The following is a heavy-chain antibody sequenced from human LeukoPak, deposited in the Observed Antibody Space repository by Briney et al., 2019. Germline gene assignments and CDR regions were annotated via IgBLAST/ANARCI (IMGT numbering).Heavy chain of an antibody. Sequence: ASETLSLTCTVSGGSISGYYWSWVRQPPGKGLEWIGYIYYSGSANYHPSLKSRVTMSVDTSKNQFSLKLSSVTAADTAVYYCAREVVIAATYDYWGQGTLVTVSS. CDR2: IYYSGSA. V-gene: IGHV4-59*12. J-gene: IGHJ4*02. CDR3: AREVVIAATYDY. D-gene: IGHD2-15*01. CDR1: GGSISGYY.